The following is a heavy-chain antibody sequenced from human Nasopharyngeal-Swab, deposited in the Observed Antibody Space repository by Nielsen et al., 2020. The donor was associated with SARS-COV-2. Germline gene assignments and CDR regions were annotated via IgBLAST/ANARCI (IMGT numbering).Heavy chain of an antibody. J-gene: IGHJ4*02. Sequence: GSLRLSCTVSGGSISSSSYYWGWIRQPPGKGLEWIGSIYYSGSTYYNPSLKSRVTISVDTSKNQFSLKLSSVTAADTAVYYCARHVYDDYDYWGQGTLVTVSS. CDR3: ARHVYDDYDY. D-gene: IGHD4-17*01. CDR2: IYYSGST. CDR1: GGSISSSSYY. V-gene: IGHV4-39*01.